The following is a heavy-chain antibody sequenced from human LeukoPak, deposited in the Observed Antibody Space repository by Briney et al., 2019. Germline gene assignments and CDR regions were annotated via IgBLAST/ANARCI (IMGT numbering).Heavy chain of an antibody. CDR3: AKMRGHPREAYYFDS. J-gene: IGHJ4*02. CDR2: ISYDGSNK. CDR1: GFTFSSYA. Sequence: GGSLRLSCAASGFTFSSYAMHWVRQAPGKGLEWVAVISYDGSNKYYADSVKSRFTISRDNSKNTLYLQMNSLRAEDTAVYYCAKMRGHPREAYYFDSWGQGALVTVSS. D-gene: IGHD1-26*01. V-gene: IGHV3-30*01.